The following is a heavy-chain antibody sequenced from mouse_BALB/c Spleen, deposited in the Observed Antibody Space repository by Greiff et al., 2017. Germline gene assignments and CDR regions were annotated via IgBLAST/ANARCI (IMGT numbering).Heavy chain of an antibody. CDR3: ARAALYGPFAD. J-gene: IGHJ3*01. CDR1: GYTFTDYN. D-gene: IGHD1-1*02. Sequence: EVQLQQSGPELVKPGASVKISCKASGYTFTDYNMHWVKQSHGKSLEWIGYIYPYNGGTGYNQKFKSKATLTVDNSSSTAYMGLRSLTSEDSAVYYCARAALYGPFADWGQGTLVTVSA. CDR2: IYPYNGGT. V-gene: IGHV1S29*02.